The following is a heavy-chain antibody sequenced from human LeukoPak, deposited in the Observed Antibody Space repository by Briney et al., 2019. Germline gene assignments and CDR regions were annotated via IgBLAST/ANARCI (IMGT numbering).Heavy chain of an antibody. Sequence: GGSLRLSCAASGFTFSRYWMAWVRQAPGKGLEWVANIKQDGSARYYDDSVKGRFTISRDNAKNSLYLQMNSLRVEDTAFYYCARGGVATIFGRHLDYWGQGTLVTVSS. CDR1: GFTFSRYW. D-gene: IGHD5-12*01. V-gene: IGHV3-7*03. J-gene: IGHJ4*02. CDR2: IKQDGSAR. CDR3: ARGGVATIFGRHLDY.